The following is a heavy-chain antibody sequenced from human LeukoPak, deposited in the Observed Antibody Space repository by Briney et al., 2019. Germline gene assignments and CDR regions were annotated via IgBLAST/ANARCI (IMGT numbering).Heavy chain of an antibody. J-gene: IGHJ6*03. CDR1: GGSISSYY. CDR2: IYYSGST. Sequence: SETLYLTCTVSGGSISSYYWSWIRQPPGKGLEWIGYIYYSGSTKDNPSLKSRITISVDTSKNQFSLKPSSVTAADTAVYYCARGGVVPAAYYYYMDVWGKGTTVTVSS. V-gene: IGHV4-59*01. D-gene: IGHD2-2*01. CDR3: ARGGVVPAAYYYYMDV.